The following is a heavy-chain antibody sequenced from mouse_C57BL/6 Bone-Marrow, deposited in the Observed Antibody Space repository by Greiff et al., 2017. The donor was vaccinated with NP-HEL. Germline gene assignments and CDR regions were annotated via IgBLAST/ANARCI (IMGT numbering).Heavy chain of an antibody. CDR2: IYPGDGDT. D-gene: IGHD2-4*01. CDR1: VYAFSSYW. V-gene: IGHV1-82*01. J-gene: IGHJ3*01. Sequence: QVQLQQSGPELVKPGASVKISCKASVYAFSSYWMNWVKQRPGKGLEWIGRIYPGDGDTNYNGKFKGKATLTADKSSSTAYMQLSSLTYEDSAVYFCARTPIYYDYDRFAYWGKGTLVTVSA. CDR3: ARTPIYYDYDRFAY.